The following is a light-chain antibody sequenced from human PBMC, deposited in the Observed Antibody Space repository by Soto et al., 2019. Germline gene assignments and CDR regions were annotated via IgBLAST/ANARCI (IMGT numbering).Light chain of an antibody. CDR3: QQYNNWPPYT. CDR1: QSVSSD. V-gene: IGKV3-15*01. J-gene: IGKJ2*01. CDR2: GAA. Sequence: IVMTQSPATLSVSPGERATLSCMASQSVSSDLAWYQQKPGQAPRLLIYGAATRATGIPARFSGSGSGTEFTLTISSLQSEDFAVYYCQQYNNWPPYTFGQGTKLEIK.